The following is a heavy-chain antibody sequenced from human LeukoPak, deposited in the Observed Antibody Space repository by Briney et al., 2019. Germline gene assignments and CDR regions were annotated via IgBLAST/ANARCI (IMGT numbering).Heavy chain of an antibody. CDR1: GYTFTSYG. V-gene: IGHV1-46*01. CDR2: MIPSTGST. Sequence: ASVKVSCKASGYTFTSYGISWVRQAPGQGLEWMGIMIPSTGSTSYSQKFQGRVTMTRDTSTSTVYMELSRLRSEDTAAYYCARDRTVTTGEFDYWGQGTLVTVSS. CDR3: ARDRTVTTGEFDY. D-gene: IGHD4-17*01. J-gene: IGHJ4*02.